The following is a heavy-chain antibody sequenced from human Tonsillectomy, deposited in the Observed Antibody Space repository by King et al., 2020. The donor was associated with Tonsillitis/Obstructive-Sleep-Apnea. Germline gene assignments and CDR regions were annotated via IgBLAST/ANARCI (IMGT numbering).Heavy chain of an antibody. CDR2: SNPATGSA. CDR1: GYTFTGYY. J-gene: IGHJ4*02. V-gene: IGHV1-2*06. D-gene: IGHD2-21*01. CDR3: ARMASRGVVIPAD. Sequence: VQLVESGAEVKEPGASVKVSCKASGYTFTGYYIHWVRQAPGQGLEWMGRSNPATGSANYEPKFRGRVTLTRETSITTAYMDLSSLRSDDAAVYYCARMASRGVVIPADWGQGTLVTVPS.